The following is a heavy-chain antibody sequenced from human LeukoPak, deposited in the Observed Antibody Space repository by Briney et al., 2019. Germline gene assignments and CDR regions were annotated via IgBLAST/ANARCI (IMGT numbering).Heavy chain of an antibody. J-gene: IGHJ6*02. CDR3: ARELYDFWSGYPPDYGMDV. D-gene: IGHD3-3*01. CDR1: GGSISSYY. V-gene: IGHV4-4*07. CDR2: IYTSGST. Sequence: SETLSLTCTVSGGSISSYYWSWIRQPAGKGLEWIGRIYTSGSTNYNPSLKSRVTMSVDTSKNQFSLKLSSVTAADTAVYYCARELYDFWSGYPPDYGMDVWGQGTTVTVSS.